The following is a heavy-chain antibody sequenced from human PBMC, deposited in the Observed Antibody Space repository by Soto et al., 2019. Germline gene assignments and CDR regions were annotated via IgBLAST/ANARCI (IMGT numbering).Heavy chain of an antibody. CDR2: VYNSGST. J-gene: IGHJ4*02. V-gene: IGHV4-59*01. D-gene: IGHD6-13*01. CDR1: GGSISSNY. CDR3: ARYRREAVAGYTLDN. Sequence: SETLSLTWTVSGGSISSNYWTWIRQPPGKGLEWIGYVYNSGSTNYNPSLKSRVTISEDTSKSQFSLKVNSMTAADTAVYYCARYRREAVAGYTLDNWGQGILVTAPQ.